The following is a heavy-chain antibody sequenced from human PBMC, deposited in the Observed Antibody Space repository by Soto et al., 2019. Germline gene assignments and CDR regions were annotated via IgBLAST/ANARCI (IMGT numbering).Heavy chain of an antibody. CDR3: AREDPTVTHAFDI. J-gene: IGHJ3*02. D-gene: IGHD4-17*01. V-gene: IGHV1-69*04. Sequence: SVKISCKASGGTFSSYTISWVRQAPGQGLEWMGRIIPILGIANYAQKFQGRVTITADKSTSTAYMELSSLRSEDTAVYYCAREDPTVTHAFDIWGQGTMVTVSS. CDR2: IIPILGIA. CDR1: GGTFSSYT.